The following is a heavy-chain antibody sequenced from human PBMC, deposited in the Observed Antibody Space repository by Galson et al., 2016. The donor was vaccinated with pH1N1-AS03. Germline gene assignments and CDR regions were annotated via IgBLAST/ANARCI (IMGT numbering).Heavy chain of an antibody. V-gene: IGHV1-8*03. CDR1: GYTFTTYD. J-gene: IGHJ5*02. Sequence: SVKVSCKASGYTFTTYDINWVRQAPGQGLEWTGWVNPDSGNTGYAPTFQRRVPITRDTSISTAYMELSSLRSEDTAVYYCARGVVDCSGPTCSGTLRFDPWGQGTLVTVSS. CDR2: VNPDSGNT. D-gene: IGHD2-2*01. CDR3: ARGVVDCSGPTCSGTLRFDP.